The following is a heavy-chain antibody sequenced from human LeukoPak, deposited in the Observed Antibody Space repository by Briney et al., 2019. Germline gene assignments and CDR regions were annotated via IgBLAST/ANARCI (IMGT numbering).Heavy chain of an antibody. CDR2: IKEDGSEK. CDR3: TRGHYDDYA. CDR1: GFSFSSFW. J-gene: IGHJ4*02. V-gene: IGHV3-7*01. Sequence: GGSLRLSCVTSGFSFSSFWMNWVRQAPGKGLECLANIKEDGSEKYSVDSEKGRFTISRDNATDLLYLQISGLRAEDTAFYFCTRGHYDDYARDQGTLVTVSS. D-gene: IGHD4-17*01.